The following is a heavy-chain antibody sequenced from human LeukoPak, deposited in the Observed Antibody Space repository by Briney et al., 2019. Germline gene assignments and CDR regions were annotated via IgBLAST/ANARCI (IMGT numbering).Heavy chain of an antibody. V-gene: IGHV4-59*01. J-gene: IGHJ4*02. D-gene: IGHD1-14*01. CDR2: NHYIGNT. CDR1: GGSISSSY. CDR3: AKDRPPGLTAS. Sequence: SHTLSLTCPLSGGSISSSYSSSVRQHPGKGLEWIGDNHYIGNTKYNPILRSRINISVDTSKTQFSLKLNSVAAADTAVYFCAKDRPPGLTASWGQGNLVSVSS.